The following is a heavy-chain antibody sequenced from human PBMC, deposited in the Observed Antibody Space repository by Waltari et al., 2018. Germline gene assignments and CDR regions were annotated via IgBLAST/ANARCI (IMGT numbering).Heavy chain of an antibody. D-gene: IGHD1-26*01. J-gene: IGHJ6*03. CDR3: ARATCSHGGCSMYYFYYYMDV. Sequence: QVQLRESGPGLVKSSETLTLTCDVSGDSISSGFYWAWIRQPPGKGPEWIGSVYHSGTPSYNPSLKSRVTMSVDTSKKHFSLSLTSVTAADTAVYYCARATCSHGGCSMYYFYYYMDVWGKGITVTVSS. V-gene: IGHV4-38-2*01. CDR1: GDSISSGFY. CDR2: VYHSGTP.